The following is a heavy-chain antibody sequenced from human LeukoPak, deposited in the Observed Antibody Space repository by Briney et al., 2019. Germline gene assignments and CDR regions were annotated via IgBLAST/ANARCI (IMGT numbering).Heavy chain of an antibody. CDR2: ISSASGYI. J-gene: IGHJ3*02. V-gene: IGHV3-21*01. Sequence: PGGSLRLSCAASGFTFTNYRMTWVHQAPGKGLEWVSSISSASGYIFYADSVQGRFTISRDNAKSSLYLQMNSLRAEDTAVYYWARENGDYADAFDIWGQGTMVTVSS. D-gene: IGHD4-17*01. CDR3: ARENGDYADAFDI. CDR1: GFTFTNYR.